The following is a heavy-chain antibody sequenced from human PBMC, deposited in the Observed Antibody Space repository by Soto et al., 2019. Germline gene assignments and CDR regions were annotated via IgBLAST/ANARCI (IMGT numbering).Heavy chain of an antibody. V-gene: IGHV4-34*01. CDR3: ARGLLRPYYYYYMDV. Sequence: QVQLQQWGAGLLKPSETLSLTCAVYGGSFSGYYWSWIRQPPGKGLEWIGEINHSGSTNYNPSLKGRVTIAVDTSKNHCSLTLSSVTAADTAVYYCARGLLRPYYYYYMDVWGKGTTVTVSS. J-gene: IGHJ6*03. D-gene: IGHD1-26*01. CDR1: GGSFSGYY. CDR2: INHSGST.